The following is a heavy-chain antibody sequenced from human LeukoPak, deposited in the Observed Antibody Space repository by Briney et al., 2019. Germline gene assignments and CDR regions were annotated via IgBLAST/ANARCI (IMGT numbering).Heavy chain of an antibody. CDR2: IYYSGST. CDR3: ARGYGSGSYYY. D-gene: IGHD3-10*01. Sequence: SETLSLTCTVSGGSISSYYWSWIRQHPGKGLEWIGYIYYSGSTYYNPSLKSRVTISVDTSKNQFSLKLSSVTAADTAVYYCARGYGSGSYYYWGQGTLVTVPS. J-gene: IGHJ4*02. CDR1: GGSISSYY. V-gene: IGHV4-59*06.